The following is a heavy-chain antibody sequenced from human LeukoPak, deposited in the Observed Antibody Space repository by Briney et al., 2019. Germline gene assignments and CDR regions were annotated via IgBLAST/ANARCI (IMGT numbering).Heavy chain of an antibody. CDR3: ARVMYYDFWSGYPWATPAEYLQH. Sequence: PSETLSLTCTVSGGSISSSSYYWGWIRQPPGKGLEWIGSIYYSGSTYYNPSLKSRVTISVDTSKNQFSLKLSSVTAADTAVYYCARVMYYDFWSGYPWATPAEYLQHWGQGTLVTVSS. CDR1: GGSISSSSYY. V-gene: IGHV4-39*07. J-gene: IGHJ1*01. CDR2: IYYSGST. D-gene: IGHD3-3*01.